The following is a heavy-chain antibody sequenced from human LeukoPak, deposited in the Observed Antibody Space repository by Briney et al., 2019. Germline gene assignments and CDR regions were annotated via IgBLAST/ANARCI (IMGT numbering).Heavy chain of an antibody. J-gene: IGHJ4*02. CDR1: GGSISPYY. D-gene: IGHD3-10*02. V-gene: IGHV4-59*01. CDR3: ARSTGSTMFIDY. CDR2: IYYSGNT. Sequence: SETLSLTRTVSGGSISPYYWSWIRQPPGKGLEWLGYIYYSGNTDYNPSLKSRVAISVDTSKDQFSLKLSSVTAADTAVYYCARSTGSTMFIDYWGQGTLVTVSS.